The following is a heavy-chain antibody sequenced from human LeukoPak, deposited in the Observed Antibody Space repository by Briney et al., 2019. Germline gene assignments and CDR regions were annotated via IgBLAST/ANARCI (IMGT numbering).Heavy chain of an antibody. Sequence: ASVKVSCKASGYTFTDYMHWVRQAPGQGFEWMGWINPNDGDTNYAQKFQGRVTMTRDTSIGTAHMEVSRLRSDDTAVYYCARANFLYCSSSTCLFDYWGQGTLVTVSS. CDR2: INPNDGDT. CDR3: ARANFLYCSSSTCLFDY. J-gene: IGHJ4*02. V-gene: IGHV1-2*02. CDR1: GYTFTDY. D-gene: IGHD2-2*01.